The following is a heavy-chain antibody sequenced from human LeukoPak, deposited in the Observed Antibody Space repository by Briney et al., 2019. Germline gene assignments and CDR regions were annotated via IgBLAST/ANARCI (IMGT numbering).Heavy chain of an antibody. V-gene: IGHV3-33*01. Sequence: PGRSLRLSCAASGFTFSSYGMHWVRQAPGKGLEWVAVIWYDGSNKYYADSVKGRFTISRDNSKNTLYLQMNSLRAEDTAVYYCARGPHCYDSSGRKRYYYYYYGMDVWGQGTTVTVSS. D-gene: IGHD3-22*01. CDR1: GFTFSSYG. CDR3: ARGPHCYDSSGRKRYYYYYYGMDV. CDR2: IWYDGSNK. J-gene: IGHJ6*02.